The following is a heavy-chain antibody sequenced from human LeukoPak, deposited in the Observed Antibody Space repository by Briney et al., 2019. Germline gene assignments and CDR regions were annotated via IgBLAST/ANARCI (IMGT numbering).Heavy chain of an antibody. D-gene: IGHD6-19*01. J-gene: IGHJ4*02. CDR2: IYHSGST. V-gene: IGHV4-4*02. CDR3: ASSSSGWYSPRIYYFDY. Sequence: SETLSLTCAVSGGSISSINWWSWVRQPPGKGLEWIGEIYHSGSTNYNPSLKSRVTISVDKSKNQFSLKLSSVTAADTAVYYCASSSSGWYSPRIYYFDYWGQGTLVTVSS. CDR1: GGSISSINW.